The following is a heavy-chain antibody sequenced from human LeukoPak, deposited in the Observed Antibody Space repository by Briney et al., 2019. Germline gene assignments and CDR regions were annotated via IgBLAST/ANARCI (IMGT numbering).Heavy chain of an antibody. V-gene: IGHV3-23*01. J-gene: IGHJ4*02. D-gene: IGHD1-1*01. CDR1: GITFSSYA. Sequence: PGGSLRLSCVVSGITFSSYAMSWVRQAPGKGLDWVSAISASGGSTYYADSVKGRFTISRDNSKNTVYLQMNSLRGEDTAIYYCAPNWNLDYWDQGSLVTVSS. CDR2: ISASGGST. CDR3: APNWNLDY.